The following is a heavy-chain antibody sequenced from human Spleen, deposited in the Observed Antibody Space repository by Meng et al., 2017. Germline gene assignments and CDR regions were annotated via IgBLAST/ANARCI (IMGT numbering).Heavy chain of an antibody. CDR3: ARDEDISAAGKLFGDY. CDR1: GYKFPDCW. Sequence: VPLVQSEAGVKKPGASMKVSCKPSGYKFPDCWLPWVRRAPGQGLEWMGRIDPKSGDTHYAQRFQGRVTMTGDTSISTAYMELSGLRSDDTAMYYCARDEDISAAGKLFGDYWGQGTLVTVSS. D-gene: IGHD6-13*01. CDR2: IDPKSGDT. J-gene: IGHJ4*02. V-gene: IGHV1-2*06.